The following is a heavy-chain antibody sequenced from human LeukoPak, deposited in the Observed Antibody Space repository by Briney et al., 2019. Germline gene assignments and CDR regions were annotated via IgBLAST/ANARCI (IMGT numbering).Heavy chain of an antibody. V-gene: IGHV4-34*01. Sequence: SETLSLTCAVYGGSFSGYYWSWIRQPPGKGLEWIGEINHSGTTNYNPYLKGRVTLSVDTSKHQFSLMLSSVTEADTAVYYCARDSSIVVVPAAISGDAFDIWGQGTMVTVSS. CDR2: INHSGTT. J-gene: IGHJ3*02. CDR3: ARDSSIVVVPAAISGDAFDI. CDR1: GGSFSGYY. D-gene: IGHD2-2*01.